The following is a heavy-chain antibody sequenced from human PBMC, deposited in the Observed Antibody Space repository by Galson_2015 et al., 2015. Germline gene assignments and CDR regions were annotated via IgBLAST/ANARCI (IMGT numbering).Heavy chain of an antibody. Sequence: SLRLSCAASGFIFSSHGMHWVRQAPGKGLEWVAVIWYDGSNKYYADSVKGRFTISRDNSKNTLYLQMNSLRAEDTAVYYCARDLAMVRGFFVYWGQGTLVTVSS. J-gene: IGHJ4*02. V-gene: IGHV3-33*01. CDR2: IWYDGSNK. D-gene: IGHD3-10*01. CDR1: GFIFSSHG. CDR3: ARDLAMVRGFFVY.